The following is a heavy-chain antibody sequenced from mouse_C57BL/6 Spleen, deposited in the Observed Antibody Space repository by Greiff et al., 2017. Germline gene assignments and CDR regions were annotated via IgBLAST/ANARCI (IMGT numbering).Heavy chain of an antibody. CDR2: ISSGSSTI. J-gene: IGHJ2*01. CDR3: EGRGSSLYYFDY. V-gene: IGHV5-17*01. CDR1: GFTFSDYG. Sequence: EVMLVESGGGLVKPGGSLKLSCAASGFTFSDYGMHWVRQAPEKGLEWVAYISSGSSTIYYADTVKGRFPISRDNAKNTLFLQMTSLRSEDTAMYYWEGRGSSLYYFDYWGQGTTRTVAS. D-gene: IGHD1-1*01.